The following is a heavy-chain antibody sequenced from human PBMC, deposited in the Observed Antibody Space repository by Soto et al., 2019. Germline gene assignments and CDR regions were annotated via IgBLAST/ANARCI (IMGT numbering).Heavy chain of an antibody. V-gene: IGHV3-11*01. CDR2: ISSSGSTI. D-gene: IGHD3-9*01. J-gene: IGHJ3*02. Sequence: QVQLVESGGGLVKPGGSLRLSCAASGFTFSDYYMSWIRQAPGKGLEWVSYISSSGSTIYYADSVKGRFTISRDNAKNSLYLQMNSLRAEDTAVYYCAREWGTFDWLLEEAFDIWAKGQWSPSLQ. CDR1: GFTFSDYY. CDR3: AREWGTFDWLLEEAFDI.